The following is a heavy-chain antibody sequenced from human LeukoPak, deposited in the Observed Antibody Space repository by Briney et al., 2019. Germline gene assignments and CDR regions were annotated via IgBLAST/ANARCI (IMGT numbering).Heavy chain of an antibody. Sequence: SETLSLTCTVSGASISSSYWSWIRQPPGKGLEWIGYIYYSGSTNYNPSLKSRVTISVDTSKNQFSLKLTSVTAADTAVYYCARAPEWLIFDYWGQGTLVTVSS. J-gene: IGHJ4*02. CDR3: ARAPEWLIFDY. CDR2: IYYSGST. CDR1: GASISSSY. V-gene: IGHV4-59*08. D-gene: IGHD6-19*01.